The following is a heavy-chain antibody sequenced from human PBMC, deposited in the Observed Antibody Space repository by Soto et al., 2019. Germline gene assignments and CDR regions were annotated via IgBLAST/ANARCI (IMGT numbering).Heavy chain of an antibody. D-gene: IGHD3-22*01. CDR1: GVTFSNYY. CDR3: AGTYDSLDY. CDR2: ITGAGSNV. J-gene: IGHJ4*02. V-gene: IGHV3-21*01. Sequence: EVQMVESGGGLVKPGGSLRLSCAASGVTFSNYYMNWVRQAPGKGLDWVSSITGAGSNVYYADSVRGRFTISRDNARNSLYLQMNSLRGEHTAVYYCAGTYDSLDYWRQRTLVTVSS.